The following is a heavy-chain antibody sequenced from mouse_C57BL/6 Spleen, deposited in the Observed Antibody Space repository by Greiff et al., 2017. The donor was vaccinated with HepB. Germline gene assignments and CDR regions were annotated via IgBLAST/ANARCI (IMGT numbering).Heavy chain of an antibody. CDR3: AKERVGSSSYYAMDY. CDR1: GYTFTSYW. V-gene: IGHV1-55*01. CDR2: IYPGSGST. Sequence: QVQLQQPGAELVKPGASVKMSCKASGYTFTSYWITWVKQRPGQGLEWIGEIYPGSGSTNYNEKFKSKATLTVDTSSSTAYMQLSSLTSEDSAVYYCAKERVGSSSYYAMDYWGQGTSVTVSS. D-gene: IGHD1-1*01. J-gene: IGHJ4*01.